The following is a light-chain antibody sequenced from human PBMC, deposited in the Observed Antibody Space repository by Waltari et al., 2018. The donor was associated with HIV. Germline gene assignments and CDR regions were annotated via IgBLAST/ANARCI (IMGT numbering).Light chain of an antibody. V-gene: IGKV1-39*01. CDR3: QQSYTNQYT. CDR2: AAS. Sequence: DIQMTQSPSSLSASVGDTVTITCRASQFISRYLSWYQQTPGNAPKLLIYAASTLQSGVPSRFSGSGSGTDFTLTISGLQSEDFATYYCQQSYTNQYTFGLGTQVDIK. CDR1: QFISRY. J-gene: IGKJ2*01.